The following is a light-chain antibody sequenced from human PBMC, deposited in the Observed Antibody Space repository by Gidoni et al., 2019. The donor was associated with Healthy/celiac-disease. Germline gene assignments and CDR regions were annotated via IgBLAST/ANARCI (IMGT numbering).Light chain of an antibody. CDR3: QSADSSGTYRV. CDR1: ALPQQY. CDR2: KDS. V-gene: IGLV3-25*03. J-gene: IGLJ3*02. Sequence: SYELTQPPSVSVSPGQTARITSSGDALPQQYAYWYQPKPGQAPVLVIYKDSERPSGIPERFSGSSSGTTVTLTISGVQAEDEADYYCQSADSSGTYRVFGGGTKLTVL.